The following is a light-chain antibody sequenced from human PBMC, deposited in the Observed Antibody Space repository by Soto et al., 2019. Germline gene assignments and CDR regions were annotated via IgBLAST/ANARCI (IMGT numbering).Light chain of an antibody. J-gene: IGLJ2*01. CDR3: SSYTSSSTVV. CDR2: DVS. V-gene: IGLV2-14*01. CDR1: SSDVGAYKF. Sequence: QSALTQPASVSGSPGQSITISCTGTSSDVGAYKFVSWYQQYPGKAPKLMIYDVSNRPSGVSNRFSGSKSGNTASLTISGLQAEDEADYYCSSYTSSSTVVFGGGTQVTVL.